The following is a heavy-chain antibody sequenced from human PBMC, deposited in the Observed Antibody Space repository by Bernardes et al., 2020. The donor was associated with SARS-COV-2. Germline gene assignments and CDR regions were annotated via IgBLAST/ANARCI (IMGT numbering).Heavy chain of an antibody. CDR2: RYRDGST. Sequence: SETLSLTCSVSGDSIRTSDYYWGWIRRPPGKGLEWIGSRYRDGSTYYDPSLKSRVTISADTSKNQFSLKLTSVTPTDTAVYFCARHVYSYDITGGLDVWGQGTTVTVSS. D-gene: IGHD3-9*01. CDR1: GDSIRTSDYY. CDR3: ARHVYSYDITGGLDV. V-gene: IGHV4-39*01. J-gene: IGHJ6*02.